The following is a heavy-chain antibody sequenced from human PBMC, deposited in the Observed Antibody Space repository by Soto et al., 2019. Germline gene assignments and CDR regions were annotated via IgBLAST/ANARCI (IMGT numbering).Heavy chain of an antibody. V-gene: IGHV3-72*01. CDR1: GLIFSDYH. Sequence: EVQLVESGGGLVQPGGSLRLSCAASGLIFSDYHMDWVRQAPGKGLEWVGRIRRKANSYTTEYAASVKGRFTISRDDSKNPLYLQTNSLKSEDTAVYYCARLGGWSGGSSGMDVWGQGTTVTVSS. CDR3: ARLGGWSGGSSGMDV. J-gene: IGHJ6*02. D-gene: IGHD6-19*01. CDR2: IRRKANSYTT.